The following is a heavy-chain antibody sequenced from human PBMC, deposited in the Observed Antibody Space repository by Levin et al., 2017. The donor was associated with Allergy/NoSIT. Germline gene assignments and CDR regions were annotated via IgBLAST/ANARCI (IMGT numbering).Heavy chain of an antibody. CDR1: GGTFSSYT. CDR2: IIPILGIA. Sequence: ASVKVSCKASGGTFSSYTISWVRQAPGQGLEWMGRIIPILGIANYAQKFQGRVTITADKSTSTAYMELSSLRSEDTAVYYCATAQAGYYDSSGYYYIDYWGQGTLVTVSS. J-gene: IGHJ4*02. V-gene: IGHV1-69*02. CDR3: ATAQAGYYDSSGYYYIDY. D-gene: IGHD3-22*01.